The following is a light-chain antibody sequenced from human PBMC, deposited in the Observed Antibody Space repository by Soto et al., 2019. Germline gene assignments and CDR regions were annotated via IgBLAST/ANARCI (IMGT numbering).Light chain of an antibody. CDR3: QSYDSSLSGWV. J-gene: IGLJ3*02. CDR2: GNS. CDR1: SSKIGAGYD. Sequence: QPVLTQPPSVSGAPGQRVTISCTGSSSKIGAGYDVHGNQQLPGTAPKLLIYGNSNRPSGVPDRFSGSKSGTSASLAITGLQAEDEADYYCQSYDSSLSGWVFGGGTKLTVL. V-gene: IGLV1-40*01.